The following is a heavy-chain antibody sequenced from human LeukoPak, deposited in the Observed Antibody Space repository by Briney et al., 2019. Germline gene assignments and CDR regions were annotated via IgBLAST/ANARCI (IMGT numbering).Heavy chain of an antibody. CDR1: GFTFSSYG. Sequence: GGSLRLSCAASGFTFSSYGMHWVRQAPGKGLEWVAFIRYDGSNKYYADSVKGRFTISRDNSKNTLYLQMNSLRAEDTAVYYCAKESTDSDFWSEHDAFDIWGQGTMVTVSS. CDR3: AKESTDSDFWSEHDAFDI. J-gene: IGHJ3*02. D-gene: IGHD3-3*01. CDR2: IRYDGSNK. V-gene: IGHV3-30*02.